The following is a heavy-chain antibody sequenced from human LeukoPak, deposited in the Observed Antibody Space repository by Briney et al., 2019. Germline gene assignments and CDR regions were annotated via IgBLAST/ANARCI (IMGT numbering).Heavy chain of an antibody. CDR3: ARDRGVANVGQMSPFDS. V-gene: IGHV3-23*01. Sequence: GGSLRLSCEASGFTFSSYAMSWVRQAPGKGLEWVSGISTNGGSTSYADSVKGRLTISRDNPRNMLYMEMNSLRADDTALYFCARDRGVANVGQMSPFDSCGQGTLVTVSS. CDR2: ISTNGGST. D-gene: IGHD3-3*01. J-gene: IGHJ4*02. CDR1: GFTFSSYA.